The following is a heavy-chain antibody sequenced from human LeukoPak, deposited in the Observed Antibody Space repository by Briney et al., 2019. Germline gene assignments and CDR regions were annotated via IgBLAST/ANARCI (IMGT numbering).Heavy chain of an antibody. V-gene: IGHV4-34*01. CDR1: GGSFSGYY. CDR2: INHSGST. D-gene: IGHD1-14*01. Sequence: TASETLSLTCAVYGGSFSGYYWSWIRQPPGKGLEWIGEINHSGSTNYNPSLKSRVTISVDTSKNQFSLKLSSVTAADTAVYYCARGARIDYWGQGTLVTVSS. J-gene: IGHJ4*02. CDR3: ARGARIDY.